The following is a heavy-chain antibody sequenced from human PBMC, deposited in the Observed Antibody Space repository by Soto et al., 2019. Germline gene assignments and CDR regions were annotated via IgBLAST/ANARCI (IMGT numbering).Heavy chain of an antibody. CDR3: ARCQDGIVPTP. J-gene: IGHJ5*02. D-gene: IGHD5-12*01. V-gene: IGHV4-34*01. CDR1: GGSLTGYY. CDR2: GEDGGVT. Sequence: QVQLQQWGAGLLKPSETLSLTCTVDGGSLTGYYWSWICQHPGKGLEGIGEGEDGGVTNYIPSLRGRVSISEYTSKIHFSLMLNSVTAADTAVYFCARCQDGIVPTPWHQGAMVTVSS.